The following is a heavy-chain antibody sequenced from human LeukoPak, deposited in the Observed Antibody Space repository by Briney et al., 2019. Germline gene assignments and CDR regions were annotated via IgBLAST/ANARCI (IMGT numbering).Heavy chain of an antibody. V-gene: IGHV4-38-2*02. J-gene: IGHJ4*02. Sequence: SETLSLTCTVSGYSISSGYYWGWIRQPPGKGLEWIGSIYHSGSTYYNPSLKSRVTISVDTSKNQFSLKLSSVTAADTAVYYCASLRYFGWFGEPYLDVWGQGTLVTVSS. CDR3: ASLRYFGWFGEPYLDV. CDR2: IYHSGST. D-gene: IGHD3-10*01. CDR1: GYSISSGYY.